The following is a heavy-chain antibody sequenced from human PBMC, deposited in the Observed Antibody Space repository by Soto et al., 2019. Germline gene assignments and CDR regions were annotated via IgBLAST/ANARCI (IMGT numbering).Heavy chain of an antibody. V-gene: IGHV3-30-3*01. J-gene: IGHJ4*02. CDR1: GFTFSSYA. D-gene: IGHD1-26*01. Sequence: GGSLRLSCAASGFTFSSYALHCVREAPSKGLEWVAVISYDGSNKFYADSVKGRFTISRDNSKNTLYLQMNSLRAEDTAVYYCASLIVGATRNYFDYWGQGTLVTVSS. CDR3: ASLIVGATRNYFDY. CDR2: ISYDGSNK.